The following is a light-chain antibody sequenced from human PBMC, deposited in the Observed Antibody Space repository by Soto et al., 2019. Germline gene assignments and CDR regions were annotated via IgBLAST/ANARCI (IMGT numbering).Light chain of an antibody. J-gene: IGLJ1*01. CDR2: EVS. V-gene: IGLV2-8*01. CDR3: SSYAGSDVFV. Sequence: QSALTQPPSASGSPGQSVAISCTGTSSDVGAYNYVAWYQQHPGKVPKLMIYEVSKRPSGVPDRFSGSKSGNTASLTVSGLQADDEADYYCSSYAGSDVFVFGTGTTVTV. CDR1: SSDVGAYNY.